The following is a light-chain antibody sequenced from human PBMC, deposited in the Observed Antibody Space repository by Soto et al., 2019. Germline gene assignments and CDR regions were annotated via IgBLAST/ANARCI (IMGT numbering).Light chain of an antibody. CDR2: AAS. CDR3: LQYNNYPFT. Sequence: DIQMTQSPCTLAASVVGGVTISFLASQDIKNVLGWYQQRPGKAPKRLIYAASSLQTGVPSRFSGSGSGTEFTLTINSLQPEDFATYFCLQYNNYPFTFGQGTRLEIK. J-gene: IGKJ5*01. V-gene: IGKV1-17*01. CDR1: QDIKNV.